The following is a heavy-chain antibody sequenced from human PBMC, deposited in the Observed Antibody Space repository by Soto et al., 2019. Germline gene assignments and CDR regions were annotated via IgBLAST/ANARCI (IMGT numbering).Heavy chain of an antibody. V-gene: IGHV4-59*01. CDR3: ARGWGGYFQH. CDR1: GGSISSYY. D-gene: IGHD7-27*01. J-gene: IGHJ1*01. CDR2: IYYSGST. Sequence: QVQLQESGPGLVKPSETLSLTCTVSGGSISSYYWSWIRQPPGKGLEWIGYIYYSGSTNYNPSLTRRVRISVDTSKNQFSPKLSSVTAADTAVYYCARGWGGYFQHWGQGTLVTVSS.